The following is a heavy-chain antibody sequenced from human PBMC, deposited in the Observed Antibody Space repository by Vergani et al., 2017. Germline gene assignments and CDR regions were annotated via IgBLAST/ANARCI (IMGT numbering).Heavy chain of an antibody. CDR3: ARDPRTMVRGVIPWYFDL. CDR2: INHSGST. D-gene: IGHD3-10*01. J-gene: IGHJ2*01. V-gene: IGHV4-34*01. Sequence: QVQLQQWGAGLLKPSETLSLTCAVYGGSFSGYYWSWIRQPPGKGLEWIGEINHSGSTNYNPSLKSRVTISVDTSKNQFSLKLSSVTAADTAVYYCARDPRTMVRGVIPWYFDLWGRGTLVTVSS. CDR1: GGSFSGYY.